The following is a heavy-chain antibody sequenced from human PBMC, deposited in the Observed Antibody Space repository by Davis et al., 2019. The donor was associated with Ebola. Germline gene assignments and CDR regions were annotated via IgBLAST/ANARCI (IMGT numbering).Heavy chain of an antibody. CDR2: IYYSGRT. D-gene: IGHD3-3*01. J-gene: IGHJ5*02. CDR1: GGSISSSSYY. Sequence: SETLSLTCTVSGGSISSSSYYWGWIRQPPGKGLEWIGSIYYSGRTYHNPSLKSRVTISVDTSKNQFSLKLSSVTAADTAVYYCARDNFGGGVVMFERWFDPWGQGTLVTVSS. CDR3: ARDNFGGGVVMFERWFDP. V-gene: IGHV4-39*07.